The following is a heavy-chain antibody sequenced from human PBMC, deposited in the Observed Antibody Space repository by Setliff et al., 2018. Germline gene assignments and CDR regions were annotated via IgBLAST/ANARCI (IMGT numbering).Heavy chain of an antibody. V-gene: IGHV4-59*01. Sequence: PSETLSLTCNVSGGSISSYSWSWIRQAPGKGLEWIGYLYYSGNTNYNPSLKSRVTISGDTSQNYFSLKLTSVTEADTAVYYCARGPPGYYYYTNVWGQGTTVTV. J-gene: IGHJ6*03. CDR3: ARGPPGYYYYTNV. CDR1: GGSISSYS. CDR2: LYYSGNT.